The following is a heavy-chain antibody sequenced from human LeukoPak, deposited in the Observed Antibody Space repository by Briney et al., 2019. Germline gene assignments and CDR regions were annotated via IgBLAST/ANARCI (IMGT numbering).Heavy chain of an antibody. CDR2: IHSGGDT. CDR1: GLTVSSNY. V-gene: IGHV3-66*01. D-gene: IGHD2-15*01. Sequence: GGSLRLSCAASGLTVSSNYMSWVRQAPGKGLEWVSVIHSGGDTYYADSVKGRFTISRDNSKNTLFLQMNRLRAEDTAVYYCVRREDTGFFDYWGQGTLVTVSS. J-gene: IGHJ4*02. CDR3: VRREDTGFFDY.